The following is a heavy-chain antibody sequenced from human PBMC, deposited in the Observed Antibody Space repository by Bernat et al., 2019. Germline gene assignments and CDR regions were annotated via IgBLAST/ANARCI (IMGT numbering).Heavy chain of an antibody. D-gene: IGHD2-2*01. J-gene: IGHJ3*02. CDR3: ARAHCSTTSCYPKDAFDI. CDR1: GYPFTNYD. CDR2: MNPNSGNT. V-gene: IGHV1-8*01. Sequence: QVQLVQSGAEVKKPGASVKVSCQASGYPFTNYDINWLRQATGQGLEWMGWMNPNSGNTGYAQKFQGRVNMSRNTSRSTAYMELGSLRSEDTAVYYCARAHCSTTSCYPKDAFDIWGQGTMVTVSS.